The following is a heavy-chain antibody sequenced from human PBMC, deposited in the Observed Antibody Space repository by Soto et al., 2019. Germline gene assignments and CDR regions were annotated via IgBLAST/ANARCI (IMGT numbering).Heavy chain of an antibody. D-gene: IGHD6-13*01. J-gene: IGHJ6*02. V-gene: IGHV3-53*01. Sequence: PGGSLRLSCAASGFTVSSNYMSWVRQAPGKGLEWVSVIYSGGSTYYADSVKGRFTISRDKSISTAYLQWSSLKASDTAMYYRARHDSSSWYGMDVWGQGTTVTAP. CDR2: IYSGGST. CDR3: ARHDSSSWYGMDV. CDR1: GFTVSSNY.